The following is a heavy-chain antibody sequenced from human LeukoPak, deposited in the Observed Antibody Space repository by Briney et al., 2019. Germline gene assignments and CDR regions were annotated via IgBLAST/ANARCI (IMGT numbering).Heavy chain of an antibody. CDR3: VGTGVLDAFDI. J-gene: IGHJ3*02. D-gene: IGHD3-10*01. CDR2: ISSSSSYI. CDR1: GFTFSSYS. V-gene: IGHV3-21*01. Sequence: GGSLRLSCAASGFTFSSYSMTWVRQAPGKGLEWVSSISSSSSYIYYADSVKGRFTISRDNAKNSLYLQMNSLRAEDTAVYYCVGTGVLDAFDIWGQGTMVTVSS.